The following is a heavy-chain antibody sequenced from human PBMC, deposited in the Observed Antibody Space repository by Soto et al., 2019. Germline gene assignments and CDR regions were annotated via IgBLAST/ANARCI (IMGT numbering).Heavy chain of an antibody. D-gene: IGHD6-6*01. CDR1: GFTFSDYY. CDR2: ISSSGSTI. J-gene: IGHJ6*02. Sequence: QVQLVESGGGLVKPGGSLRLSCEASGFTFSDYYMSWIRQAPGKGLEWVSYISSSGSTIYYADSAKGRFTISRDNAKDSLYLQMNSLRAEDTAVYYCARDYSSSRYYGMDVWGQGTTVTVSS. V-gene: IGHV3-11*01. CDR3: ARDYSSSRYYGMDV.